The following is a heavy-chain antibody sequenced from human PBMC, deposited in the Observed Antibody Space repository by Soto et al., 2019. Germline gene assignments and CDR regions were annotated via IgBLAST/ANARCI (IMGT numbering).Heavy chain of an antibody. CDR3: AAHSSGWYSRSYPDDY. CDR2: IYYSGST. V-gene: IGHV4-31*03. CDR1: GCSISSGCYY. D-gene: IGHD6-19*01. Sequence: PSETLSLTCTVSGCSISSGCYYWSWIRQHPGKGLEWIGYIYYSGSTYYNPSLKSRVTISVDTSKNQFSLKLSSVTVADTAVYYCAAHSSGWYSRSYPDDYWGQGTLVTVSS. J-gene: IGHJ4*02.